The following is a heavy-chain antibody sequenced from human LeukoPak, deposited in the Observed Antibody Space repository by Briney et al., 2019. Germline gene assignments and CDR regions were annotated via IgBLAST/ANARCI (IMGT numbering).Heavy chain of an antibody. J-gene: IGHJ4*02. Sequence: GGSLRLSYAASGFTFSNAWMSWVRQAPGKGLEWVGRIRSKTDGGTTDYAAPVKGRFTISRDDSKNTLYLQMNSLKTEDTAVYYCTTESYDYIWGSYRYTGLDYWGQGTLVTVSS. V-gene: IGHV3-15*01. CDR2: IRSKTDGGTT. CDR3: TTESYDYIWGSYRYTGLDY. D-gene: IGHD3-16*02. CDR1: GFTFSNAW.